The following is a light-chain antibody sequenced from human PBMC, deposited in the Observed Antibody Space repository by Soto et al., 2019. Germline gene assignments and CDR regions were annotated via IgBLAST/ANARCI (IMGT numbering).Light chain of an antibody. Sequence: QSVLTQPASVSGSPGQSITISCTGTSSDVGGYKYVSWYQQHPGKAPKLMIYEVSNRPSGVSNRFSGSKSGNTASLTISGLQAEDEADYYCSSYTSSRTLLFGGGTKLTVL. V-gene: IGLV2-14*01. CDR3: SSYTSSRTLL. J-gene: IGLJ2*01. CDR2: EVS. CDR1: SSDVGGYKY.